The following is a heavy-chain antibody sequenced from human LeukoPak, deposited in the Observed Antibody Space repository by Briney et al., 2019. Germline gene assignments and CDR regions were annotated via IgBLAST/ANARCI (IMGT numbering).Heavy chain of an antibody. V-gene: IGHV3-11*04. D-gene: IGHD6-19*01. Sequence: GGSLRLSXAASRFTFSDFYMSWIRRAPGKGMEWGSYISNSGTTIYYADSVKGRFTISSDNTKNSLYLQMNSLRAEDTAVYYCARHARVAGFDYWGLGTLVTVSS. J-gene: IGHJ4*02. CDR3: ARHARVAGFDY. CDR1: RFTFSDFY. CDR2: ISNSGTTI.